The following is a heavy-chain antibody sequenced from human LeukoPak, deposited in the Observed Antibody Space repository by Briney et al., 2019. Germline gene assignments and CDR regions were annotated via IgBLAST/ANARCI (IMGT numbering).Heavy chain of an antibody. D-gene: IGHD5-24*01. J-gene: IGHJ4*02. V-gene: IGHV4-59*01. Sequence: PSETLSLTCTVSGGSISSYYWSWIRQPPGKGLEWIGYIYYSGSTNYNSSLKSRVTISVDTSKNQFSLKLSSVTAADTAVYYCARVTPLLGYTFDYWGQGTLVTVSS. CDR1: GGSISSYY. CDR3: ARVTPLLGYTFDY. CDR2: IYYSGST.